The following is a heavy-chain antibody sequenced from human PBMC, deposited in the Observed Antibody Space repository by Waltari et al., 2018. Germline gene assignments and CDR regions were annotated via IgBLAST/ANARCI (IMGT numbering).Heavy chain of an antibody. CDR2: IKQDGSEK. Sequence: EVQLVESGGGLVQPGGSLRLSCAASGFTFSSYWMSWVRQAPGKGLEGVANIKQDGSEKYDVDSVKGRFTIARDNAKNSLYLQMNSLRAEDTAVYYCARGKMYRVDYWGQGTLVTVSS. CDR3: ARGKMYRVDY. D-gene: IGHD1-26*01. CDR1: GFTFSSYW. J-gene: IGHJ4*02. V-gene: IGHV3-7*01.